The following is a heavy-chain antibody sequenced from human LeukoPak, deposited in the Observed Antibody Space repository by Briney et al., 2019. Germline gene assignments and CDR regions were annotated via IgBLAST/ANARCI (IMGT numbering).Heavy chain of an antibody. J-gene: IGHJ4*02. CDR1: GVSISSTSHY. Sequence: RTSETLSLTCTVSGVSISSTSHYWGWIRQPPGKGLEWIGSIYYSGSTYYNPSLKSRVTISVDTSKNQFSLRLSSVTAADMAVYFCARLGYSVSWTDCWGQGTLVTVSS. D-gene: IGHD6-13*01. CDR2: IYYSGST. V-gene: IGHV4-39*01. CDR3: ARLGYSVSWTDC.